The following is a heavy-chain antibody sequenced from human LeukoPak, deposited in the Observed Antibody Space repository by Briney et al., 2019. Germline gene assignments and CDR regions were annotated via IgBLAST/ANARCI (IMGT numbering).Heavy chain of an antibody. CDR1: GGSISSFY. CDR3: AREGMTASFDP. CDR2: IYTSGST. J-gene: IGHJ5*02. Sequence: SETLSLTCTVSGGSISSFYWSWIRQPAGKGLEWIGRIYTSGSTDYNPSLKSRVTISVDTSKNQFSLKLSSVTAADTAVYYCAREGMTASFDPWGQGTLVTVSS. V-gene: IGHV4-4*07. D-gene: IGHD5-18*01.